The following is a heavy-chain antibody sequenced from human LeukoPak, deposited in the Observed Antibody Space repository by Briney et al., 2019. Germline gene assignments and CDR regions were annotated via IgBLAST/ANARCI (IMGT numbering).Heavy chain of an antibody. D-gene: IGHD3-9*01. J-gene: IGHJ4*02. CDR3: VIWGDYDVLTGYYVPDY. CDR2: XTGSGTNR. CDR1: GFTFSNYA. Sequence: GASXRLSCVASGFTFSNYAMSWVRQAPGKGLEWVSXXTGSGTNRYYADSLKGRFTTSRDNSKTPVFLQMNSLRHEDTAIYYCVIWGDYDVLTGYYVPDYWGQGTLVTVAS. V-gene: IGHV3-23*01.